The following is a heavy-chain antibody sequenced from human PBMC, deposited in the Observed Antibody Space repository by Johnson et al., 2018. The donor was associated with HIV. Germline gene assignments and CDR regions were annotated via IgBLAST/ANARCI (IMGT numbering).Heavy chain of an antibody. D-gene: IGHD3-16*01. CDR2: IKSKTDGGTT. J-gene: IGHJ3*01. Sequence: VQLVESGGGVVQPGGSLRLSCAASGFTFSNAWMSWVRQAPGKGLEWVGRIKSKTDGGTTDYAAPVKGRFTISRDNSKNTLYLQMNSLKIEDTAVYYCARGVVGVLSNALDLWGQGTMVSVSS. CDR3: ARGVVGVLSNALDL. CDR1: GFTFSNAW. V-gene: IGHV3-15*01.